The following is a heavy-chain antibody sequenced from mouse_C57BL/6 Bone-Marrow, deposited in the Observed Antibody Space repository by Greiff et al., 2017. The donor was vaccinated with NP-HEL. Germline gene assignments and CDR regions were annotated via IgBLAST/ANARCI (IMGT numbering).Heavy chain of an antibody. V-gene: IGHV1-64*01. CDR3: AWVATDYYAMDY. D-gene: IGHD1-1*02. J-gene: IGHJ4*01. Sequence: QVQLQQPGAELVKPGASVKLSCKASGYTFTSYWMHWVKQRPGQGLEWIGMIHPNSGSTNYNEKFKSKATLTVDKSSSTAYMQLSSLTSEDSAVYYCAWVATDYYAMDYWGQGTSVTVSS. CDR2: IHPNSGST. CDR1: GYTFTSYW.